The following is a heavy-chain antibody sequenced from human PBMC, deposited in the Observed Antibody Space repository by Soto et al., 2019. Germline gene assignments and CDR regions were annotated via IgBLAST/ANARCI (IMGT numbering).Heavy chain of an antibody. CDR2: IYYSGST. Sequence: SETLSLTFTVSCGSISSSSYYWGWIRQPPGKGLEWIGSIYYSGSTYYNPSLKSRVTISVDTSKNQFSLKLSSVTAADTAVYYCASPKIAFYNWFDPWGQGTLVT. D-gene: IGHD3-3*02. CDR3: ASPKIAFYNWFDP. CDR1: CGSISSSSYY. V-gene: IGHV4-39*01. J-gene: IGHJ5*02.